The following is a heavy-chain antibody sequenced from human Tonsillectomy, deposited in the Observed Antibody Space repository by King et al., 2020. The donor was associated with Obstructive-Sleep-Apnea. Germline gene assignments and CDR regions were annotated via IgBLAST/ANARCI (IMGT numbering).Heavy chain of an antibody. Sequence: QLQLQESGPGLVKPSETLSLTCTVSGGSISNYYWSWIRQPPGKGLEWIGYFYYSGTTNYNPSLKSRVTISVDTSKNQFSLKLSSVTAADTAVYYCARGLTPGDAFDIWGQGTMVTVSS. J-gene: IGHJ3*02. V-gene: IGHV4-59*08. CDR3: ARGLTPGDAFDI. D-gene: IGHD3-10*01. CDR1: GGSISNYY. CDR2: FYYSGTT.